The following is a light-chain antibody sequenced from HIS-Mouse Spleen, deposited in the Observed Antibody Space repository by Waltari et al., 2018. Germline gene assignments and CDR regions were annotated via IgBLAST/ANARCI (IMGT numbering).Light chain of an antibody. CDR1: QDISNY. Sequence: DIQMTQSPSSLSASVGDRVTITCQATQDISNYLTWYQQKPGKAPKLLIYDASNLETGVPSRFSGSGSGTDFTFTISSLQPEDIATYYCQQYDNLPTFGQGTKVEIK. V-gene: IGKV1-33*01. CDR3: QQYDNLPT. CDR2: DAS. J-gene: IGKJ1*01.